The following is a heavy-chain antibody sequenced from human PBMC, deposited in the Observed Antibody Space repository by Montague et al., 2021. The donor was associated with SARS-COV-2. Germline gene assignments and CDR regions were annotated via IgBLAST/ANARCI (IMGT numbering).Heavy chain of an antibody. CDR1: AGSISSSNW. CDR2: IYHSGGT. V-gene: IGHV4-4*02. Sequence: SETLSLTCAVSAGSISSSNWWSWVRQPPGKGLDWIAEIYHSGGTNYNPSLKSPITISVDKSKNQFSLKLSSVTAADTAVYYCARIPFGYYGMDVWGQGTPVTVSS. D-gene: IGHD3-16*01. CDR3: ARIPFGYYGMDV. J-gene: IGHJ6*02.